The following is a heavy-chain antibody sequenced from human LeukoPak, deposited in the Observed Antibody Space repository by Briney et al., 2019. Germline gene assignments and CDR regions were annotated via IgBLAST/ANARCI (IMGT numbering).Heavy chain of an antibody. V-gene: IGHV1-69*13. CDR3: ARVPVGASWLDAFDI. D-gene: IGHD1-26*01. CDR2: IIPIFGTA. CDR1: GGTFSSYA. J-gene: IGHJ3*02. Sequence: SVKVSCKASGGTFSSYAISWVRQAPGQGLEWMGGIIPIFGTANYAQKFQGRVTITADESTSTAYMELSSLRSEDTAVYYCARVPVGASWLDAFDIWGQGTMVTVSS.